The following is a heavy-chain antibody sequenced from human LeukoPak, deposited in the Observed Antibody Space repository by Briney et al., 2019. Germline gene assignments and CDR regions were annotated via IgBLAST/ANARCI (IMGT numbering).Heavy chain of an antibody. J-gene: IGHJ6*03. CDR1: GFTFSSYE. CDR3: ASLVATIPYYYYYMDV. CDR2: ISSSGSTI. Sequence: GGSLRLSCAASGFTFSSYEMDWVRQAPGKGLEWVSYISSSGSTIYYADSVKGRFTISRDNAKNSLYLQMNSLRAEDTAVYYCASLVATIPYYYYYMDVWGKGTTVTVSS. V-gene: IGHV3-48*03. D-gene: IGHD5-12*01.